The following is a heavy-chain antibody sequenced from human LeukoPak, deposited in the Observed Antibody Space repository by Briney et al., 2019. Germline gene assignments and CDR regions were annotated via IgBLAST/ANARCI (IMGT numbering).Heavy chain of an antibody. J-gene: IGHJ4*02. CDR3: ARGFSLHDFWGFDY. CDR2: ISYDGSNK. Sequence: PGRSLRLSCAASGFTFSSYAMHWVRQAPGKGLELVAVISYDGSNKYYADSVKGRFTISRDNSKNTLYLQMNSLRAEDTAVYYCARGFSLHDFWGFDYWGQGTLATVSS. V-gene: IGHV3-30*04. D-gene: IGHD3-3*01. CDR1: GFTFSSYA.